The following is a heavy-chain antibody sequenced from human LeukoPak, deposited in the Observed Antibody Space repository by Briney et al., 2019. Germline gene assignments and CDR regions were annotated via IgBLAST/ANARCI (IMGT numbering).Heavy chain of an antibody. Sequence: SETLSLTCTVSGGSISSGGYYWSWIRQHPGKGLEWIGYIYYSGSTYYNPSLKSRVTISVDTSKNQFSLKLSSVTAADTAVYYCARVPTGTWVPFDYWGQGTLVTVSS. CDR1: GGSISSGGYY. CDR3: ARVPTGTWVPFDY. D-gene: IGHD1-1*01. V-gene: IGHV4-31*03. CDR2: IYYSGST. J-gene: IGHJ4*02.